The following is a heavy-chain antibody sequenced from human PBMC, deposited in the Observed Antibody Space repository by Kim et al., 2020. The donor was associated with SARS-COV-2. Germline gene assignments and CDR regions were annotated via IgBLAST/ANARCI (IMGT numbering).Heavy chain of an antibody. D-gene: IGHD4-17*01. CDR3: ANEGVTPGTYYCAV. CDR2: ISVCGDTT. CDR1: GFTFSSYA. V-gene: IGHV3-23*01. Sequence: GGALRLSCAASGFTFSSYAMSWVRQAPGDGVEWVGGISVCGDTTYYADSVKGLFTISRDNSTYTLFLQMNRRTAVEKSVQEDANEGVTPGTYYCAVWG. J-gene: IGHJ6*03.